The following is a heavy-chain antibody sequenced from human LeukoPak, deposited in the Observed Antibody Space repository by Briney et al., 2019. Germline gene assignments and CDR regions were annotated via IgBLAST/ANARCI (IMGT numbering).Heavy chain of an antibody. CDR2: IYYSGST. CDR1: GGSISSGDYY. J-gene: IGHJ6*02. CDR3: ARENGAEELLRYYYYGMDV. V-gene: IGHV4-30-4*01. D-gene: IGHD1-26*01. Sequence: SQTLSLTCTVSGGSISSGDYYWSWIRQPPGKGLEWIGYIYYSGSTYYNPYLKSRVTISVDTSKNQFSLKLSSVTAADTAVYYCARENGAEELLRYYYYGMDVWGQGTTVTVSS.